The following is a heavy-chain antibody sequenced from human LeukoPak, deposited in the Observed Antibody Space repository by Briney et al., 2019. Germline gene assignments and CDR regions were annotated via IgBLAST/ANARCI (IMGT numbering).Heavy chain of an antibody. CDR3: AKGRTGSED. J-gene: IGHJ4*02. Sequence: GGSLRLSCAASGFTFSSHRMSWVRQAPGKGLEWVANTKKDGSEKYYVDSVKGRFTISRDNSKNTVYLEMNDLRAEDTAVYYCAKGRTGSEDWGQGTLVTVSS. V-gene: IGHV3-7*03. CDR1: GFTFSSHR. CDR2: TKKDGSEK. D-gene: IGHD1-14*01.